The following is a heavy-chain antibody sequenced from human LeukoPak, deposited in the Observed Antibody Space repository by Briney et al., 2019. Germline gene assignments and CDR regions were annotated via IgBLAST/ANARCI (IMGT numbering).Heavy chain of an antibody. CDR1: EFIFRSYA. V-gene: IGHV3-23*01. Sequence: GGSLRLSCAASEFIFRSYAMSWVRQTPGKGLEGVSSITTAGRTYYADSVKGRFTVSRDTSKSTLFLQLSNLRAEDTAVYFCTRDQTHDYAPIGSATHAYWGQGTLVAVS. D-gene: IGHD2-2*01. CDR2: ITTAGRT. J-gene: IGHJ4*02. CDR3: TRDQTHDYAPIGSATHAY.